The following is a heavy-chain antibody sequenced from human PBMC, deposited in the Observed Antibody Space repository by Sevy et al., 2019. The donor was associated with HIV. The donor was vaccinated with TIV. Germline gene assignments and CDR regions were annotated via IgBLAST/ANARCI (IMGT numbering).Heavy chain of an antibody. D-gene: IGHD1-26*01. CDR1: GFIFRNFW. Sequence: GGSLRLSCVASGFIFRNFWMSWVGQAPGKGLECVADIKQDGSEAYYVDSVKGRFTISRDNAKNSLYLQMNSLRDEDTAMYFCVRDKEVGASILDAWGQGAPVTVSS. CDR2: IKQDGSEA. J-gene: IGHJ5*02. CDR3: VRDKEVGASILDA. V-gene: IGHV3-7*03.